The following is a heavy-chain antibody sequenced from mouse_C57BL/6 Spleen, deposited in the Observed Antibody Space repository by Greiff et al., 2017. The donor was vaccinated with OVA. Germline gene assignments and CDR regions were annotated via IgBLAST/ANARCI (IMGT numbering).Heavy chain of an antibody. CDR3: VYGGFAY. J-gene: IGHJ3*01. CDR2: IDPSDSYT. V-gene: IGHV1-59*01. Sequence: QVQLKQPGAELVRPGTSVKLSCKASGYTFTSYWMHWVKQRPGQGLEWIGVIDPSDSYTNYNQKFKGKATLTVDTSSSTAYMQLSSLTSEDSAGYYCVYGGFAYWGQGTLVTVSA. D-gene: IGHD1-2*01. CDR1: GYTFTSYW.